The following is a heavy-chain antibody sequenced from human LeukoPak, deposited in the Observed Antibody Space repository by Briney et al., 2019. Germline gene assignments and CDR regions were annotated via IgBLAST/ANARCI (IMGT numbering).Heavy chain of an antibody. CDR1: GGSISSYY. CDR2: IYYSGST. V-gene: IGHV4-59*01. J-gene: IGHJ4*02. CDR3: ARGYSDY. Sequence: SETLSLTRTVSGGSISSYYWSWIRQPPGKGLEWIGYIYYSGSTNYNPSLKSRVTISVDTSKNQFSLKLSSVTAADTAVYYCARGYSDYWGQGTLVTVSS.